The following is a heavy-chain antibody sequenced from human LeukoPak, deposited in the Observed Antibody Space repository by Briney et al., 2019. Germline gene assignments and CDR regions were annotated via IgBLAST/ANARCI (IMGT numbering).Heavy chain of an antibody. V-gene: IGHV3-21*01. CDR3: ARDWDCGSSTCYGALGY. Sequence: GGSLRLSCEASGFTFSSYTMNWVRQAPGEGLEWVSSITSSSSSIYYADSVKGRITISRDNARNSLYLQMNSLRAEDTAVYYCARDWDCGSSTCYGALGYWGQGTLVTVSS. J-gene: IGHJ4*02. D-gene: IGHD2-2*01. CDR2: ITSSSSSI. CDR1: GFTFSSYT.